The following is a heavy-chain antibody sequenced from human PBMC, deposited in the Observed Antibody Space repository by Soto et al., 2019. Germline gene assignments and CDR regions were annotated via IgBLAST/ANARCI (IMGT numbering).Heavy chain of an antibody. V-gene: IGHV4-30-2*01. CDR2: IYHSGST. CDR3: ARGRFPQSLDV. CDR1: GGSISSGGYF. Sequence: SETLSLTCAVSGGSISSGGYFWSWIRQPPGKGLEWIGYIYHSGSTYYNPSLKSRVTISVDRSKNQFSLKLSSVTAADTAVYYCARGRFPQSLDVWGQGTTVTVSS. D-gene: IGHD3-3*01. J-gene: IGHJ6*02.